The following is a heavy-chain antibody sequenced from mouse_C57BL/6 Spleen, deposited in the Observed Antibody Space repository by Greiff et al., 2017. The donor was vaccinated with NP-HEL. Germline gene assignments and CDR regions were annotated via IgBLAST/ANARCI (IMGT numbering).Heavy chain of an antibody. CDR2: IRNKANNHAT. V-gene: IGHV6-6*01. CDR1: GFTFSDAW. Sequence: EVKVEESGGGLVQPGGSMKLSCAASGFTFSDAWMDWVRQSPEKGLEWVAEIRNKANNHATYYAESVKGRFTISRDDSKSSVYLQMNSLRAEDTGIYYCTRITTVVPFDYWGQGTTLTVSS. J-gene: IGHJ2*01. CDR3: TRITTVVPFDY. D-gene: IGHD1-1*01.